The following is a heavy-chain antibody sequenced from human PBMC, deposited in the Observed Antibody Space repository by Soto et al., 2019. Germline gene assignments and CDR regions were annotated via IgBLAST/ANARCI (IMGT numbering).Heavy chain of an antibody. J-gene: IGHJ6*02. CDR2: ISGRGTTT. D-gene: IGHD2-2*01. CDR1: GFSFSSYS. V-gene: IGHV3-48*02. CDR3: ARLGYCSSATCKYYFYYYGMDV. Sequence: GGSLRLSCEASGFSFSSYSMNWVRQAPGKGLEWVSFISGRGTTTFYADSVKARFTVSRDNAKNSLYLEVNSLRDEDTAVYYCARLGYCSSATCKYYFYYYGMDVWGQGTTVTVSS.